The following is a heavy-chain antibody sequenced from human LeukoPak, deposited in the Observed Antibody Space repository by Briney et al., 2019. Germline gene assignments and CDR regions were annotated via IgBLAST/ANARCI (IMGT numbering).Heavy chain of an antibody. D-gene: IGHD6-13*01. V-gene: IGHV3-23*01. CDR2: ISSNGGTT. CDR1: GFTFSNYA. Sequence: GSLRLSCAASGFTFSNYAMSWVRQGPGKGLEWVSAISSNGGTTYYADSVKGRFTISRDNSKNTLYLQMNSLRAEDTAVYYCAKGVGTAAAGPGVFDYWGQGTLVTVSS. CDR3: AKGVGTAAAGPGVFDY. J-gene: IGHJ4*02.